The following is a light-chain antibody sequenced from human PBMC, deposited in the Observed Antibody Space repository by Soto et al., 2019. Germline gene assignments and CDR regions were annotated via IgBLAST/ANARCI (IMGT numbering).Light chain of an antibody. J-gene: IGLJ2*01. CDR2: DVS. Sequence: QSALTQPASVSGSPGQSITISCTGTNNDVGGYNSVSWYQQHPGKAPKLMIYDVSNRPSGVSSRFSGSKSGNTASLTISVLQAEDEADYYCSSYTSTNTLLFGGGTKVTVL. CDR1: NNDVGGYNS. V-gene: IGLV2-14*03. CDR3: SSYTSTNTLL.